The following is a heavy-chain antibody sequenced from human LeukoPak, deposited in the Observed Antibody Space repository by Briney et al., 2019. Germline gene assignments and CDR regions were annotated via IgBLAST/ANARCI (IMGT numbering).Heavy chain of an antibody. J-gene: IGHJ4*02. Sequence: GGSLRLSCAASGFTFSSYGMHWVRQAPGKGLEWVAVIWYDGSNKYYADSVKGRFTISRDNSRSTLYLQMNSLRPEDTAIYYRAREGYYGSGSPPSLYFDYWGQGTLVTVSS. CDR3: AREGYYGSGSPPSLYFDY. CDR1: GFTFSSYG. CDR2: IWYDGSNK. D-gene: IGHD3-10*01. V-gene: IGHV3-33*01.